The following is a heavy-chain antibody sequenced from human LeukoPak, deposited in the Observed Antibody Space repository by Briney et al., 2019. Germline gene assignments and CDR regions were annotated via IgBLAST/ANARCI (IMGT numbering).Heavy chain of an antibody. J-gene: IGHJ6*03. CDR1: GFTFCNAW. Sequence: GGSLRLSCAASGFTFCNAWMMWVRQAPGQGLEWVGSIKSKTDGGTTDYAAPVKGRFTISRDDSKNTLYLQMNSLKTEDTAVYYCTTDAHDYYYYMDVWGKGTTVTVSS. CDR3: TTDAHDYYYYMDV. V-gene: IGHV3-15*01. CDR2: IKSKTDGGTT.